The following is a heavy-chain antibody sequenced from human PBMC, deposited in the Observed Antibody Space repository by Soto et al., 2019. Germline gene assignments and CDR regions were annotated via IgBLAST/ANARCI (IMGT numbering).Heavy chain of an antibody. CDR2: ISAYNGNT. CDR3: ARGTTVETGSY. Sequence: QVQLVQSGAEVKKPGASVKVSCKASGYTFSSYGINWVRQAPGQGLEWMGWISAYNGNTNYAQKLQGRVTMTTDTSTSTDNKEMRSRRSDDTAVYYGARGTTVETGSYWGQGTLVTVSS. D-gene: IGHD4-17*01. V-gene: IGHV1-18*01. CDR1: GYTFSSYG. J-gene: IGHJ4*02.